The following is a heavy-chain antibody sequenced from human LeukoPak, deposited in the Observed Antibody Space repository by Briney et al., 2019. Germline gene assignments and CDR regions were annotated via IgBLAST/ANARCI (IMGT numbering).Heavy chain of an antibody. CDR1: GFTFSSYS. CDR2: ISSSSSYI. V-gene: IGHV3-21*01. D-gene: IGHD4-23*01. J-gene: IGHJ6*03. Sequence: PGGSLRLSCAASGFTFSSYSMNWVRQAPGKGLEWVSSISSSSSYIYYADSVKGRFTISRDNSKNTLYLQMNSLRAEDTAVYYCAREDEKKLPGSPDSHYYYYMDVWGKGTTVTVSS. CDR3: AREDEKKLPGSPDSHYYYYMDV.